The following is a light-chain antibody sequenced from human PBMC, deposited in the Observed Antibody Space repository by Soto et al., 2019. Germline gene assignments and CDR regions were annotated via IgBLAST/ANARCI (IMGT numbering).Light chain of an antibody. CDR1: SNDVGGYNY. J-gene: IGLJ1*01. Sequence: QSALTQPASVSGSPGQSITISCTGTSNDVGGYNYVSWSQQHPGKAPKLLISEVSNRPSGVSNRFSGSKSGNTASLTISGLQADDEADYYCSSYTASSALLFGTGTKLTVL. V-gene: IGLV2-14*03. CDR2: EVS. CDR3: SSYTASSALL.